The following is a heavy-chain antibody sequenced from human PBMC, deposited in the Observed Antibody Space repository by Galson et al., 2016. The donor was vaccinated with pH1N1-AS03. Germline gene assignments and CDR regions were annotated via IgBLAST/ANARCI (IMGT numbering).Heavy chain of an antibody. CDR3: AKERNRIIDS. D-gene: IGHD2-15*01. Sequence: LRLSCAASGFTFHDYTMHWVRQVPGKGLEWVSLFSWDGVTTFYADSVKGRFAISRDNSQNSLYLQMNSLRIEDTAFYYCAKERNRIIDSWGQGNLVTVSS. CDR2: FSWDGVTT. J-gene: IGHJ4*02. V-gene: IGHV3-43*01. CDR1: GFTFHDYT.